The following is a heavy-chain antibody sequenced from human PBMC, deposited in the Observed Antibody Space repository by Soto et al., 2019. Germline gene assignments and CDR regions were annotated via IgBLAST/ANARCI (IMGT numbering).Heavy chain of an antibody. V-gene: IGHV2-5*01. J-gene: IGHJ5*02. CDR1: GFSLSTSGVG. Sequence: QITLKESGPTLVKPTQTLTLTCTFSGFSLSTSGVGVGWIRQPPGKALEWLALIYWNDDKRYSPSLKSRLTITKDTSKNQVVLTMTNMDPVDTATYYCAHTFNVWIHLWLLSHWFDPWGQGTLVTVSS. CDR2: IYWNDDK. CDR3: AHTFNVWIHLWLLSHWFDP. D-gene: IGHD5-18*01.